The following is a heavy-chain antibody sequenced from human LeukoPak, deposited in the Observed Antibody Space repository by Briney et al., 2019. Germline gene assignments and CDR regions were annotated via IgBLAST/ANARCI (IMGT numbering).Heavy chain of an antibody. CDR3: ASLAVAGLSEGY. D-gene: IGHD6-19*01. CDR2: IYYSGST. CDR1: GGSISSDSYY. V-gene: IGHV4-39*01. J-gene: IGHJ4*02. Sequence: SSETLSLTCTVSGGSISSDSYYWAWIRQPPGKGLEWIASIYYSGSTYYNPSLKSRVTISVDTSRNQFSLKPSSVTAADTAVYYCASLAVAGLSEGYWGQGTLVIVSS.